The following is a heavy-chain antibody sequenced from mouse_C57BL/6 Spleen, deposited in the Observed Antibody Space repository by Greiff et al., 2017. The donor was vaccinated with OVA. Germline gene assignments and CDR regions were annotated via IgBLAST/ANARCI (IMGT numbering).Heavy chain of an antibody. V-gene: IGHV1-82*01. CDR3: AREGLYAMDY. CDR2: IYPGDGDT. D-gene: IGHD3-3*01. CDR1: GYAFSSSW. J-gene: IGHJ4*01. Sequence: VQLQQSGPELVKPGASVKISCKASGYAFSSSWMNWVKQRPGTGLEWIGRIYPGDGDTNYNGKFKGKATLTADKSSSTAYMQLSSRTSEDSAVYFCAREGLYAMDYWGQGTSVTVSS.